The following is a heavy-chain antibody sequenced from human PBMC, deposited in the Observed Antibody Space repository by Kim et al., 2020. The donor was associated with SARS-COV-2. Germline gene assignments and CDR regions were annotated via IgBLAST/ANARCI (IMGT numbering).Heavy chain of an antibody. CDR1: GFTFSSYA. V-gene: IGHV3-30*04. CDR2: ISYDGSNK. J-gene: IGHJ4*02. Sequence: GGSLRLSCAASGFTFSSYAMHWVRQAPGKGLEWVVVISYDGSNKYYADSVKGRFTISRDNSKNTLYLQMNSLRAEDTAVYYCARSLGATQSPIDYWGQGTXVT. CDR3: ARSLGATQSPIDY. D-gene: IGHD1-26*01.